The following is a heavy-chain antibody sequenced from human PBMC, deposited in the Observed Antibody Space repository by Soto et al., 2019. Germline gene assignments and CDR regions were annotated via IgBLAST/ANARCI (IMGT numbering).Heavy chain of an antibody. CDR3: ARDGIAAAGIRSDAFDI. Sequence: GGSLRLSCAASGFTFSSYWMSWVRQAPGKGLEWVANIKQDGSEKYYVDSVKGRFTISRDNAKNSLYLQMNSLRAEDTAVYYCARDGIAAAGIRSDAFDIWGQGTMVTVSS. V-gene: IGHV3-7*01. CDR2: IKQDGSEK. J-gene: IGHJ3*02. CDR1: GFTFSSYW. D-gene: IGHD6-13*01.